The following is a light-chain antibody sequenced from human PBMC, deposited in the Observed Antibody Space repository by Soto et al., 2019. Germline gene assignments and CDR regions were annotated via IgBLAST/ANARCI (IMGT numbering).Light chain of an antibody. V-gene: IGLV1-44*01. Sequence: QSVLTQPASASGTPGQRVTISCSGSSSNIGSNTVNWYQQLPGTAPKLLIYSNNQRPSGVPDRFSVSKSGTSPSLAISGLQSEDEADYYCAAWDDSLNASYVFGTGTNVTVL. CDR1: SSNIGSNT. J-gene: IGLJ1*01. CDR2: SNN. CDR3: AAWDDSLNASYV.